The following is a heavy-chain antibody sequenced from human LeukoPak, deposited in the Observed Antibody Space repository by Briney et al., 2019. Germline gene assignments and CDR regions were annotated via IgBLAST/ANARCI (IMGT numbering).Heavy chain of an antibody. CDR2: IIPILGIA. V-gene: IGHV1-69*04. Sequence: SVKVSCKASGGTFSSYAISWVRQAPGQGLEWMGRIIPILGIANYAQKFQGRVTITADKSTSTAYMELSSLRSEDTAVYYCASVGDYYDSSGYSPAFGYWGQGTLVIVPS. CDR1: GGTFSSYA. J-gene: IGHJ4*02. CDR3: ASVGDYYDSSGYSPAFGY. D-gene: IGHD3-22*01.